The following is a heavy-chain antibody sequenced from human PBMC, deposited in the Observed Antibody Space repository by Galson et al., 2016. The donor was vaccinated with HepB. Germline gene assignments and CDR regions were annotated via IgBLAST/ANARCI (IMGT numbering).Heavy chain of an antibody. CDR1: GYSFTSYW. CDR3: ARRWYYDFWSGYFTGWFDP. CDR2: IYPGDSDT. D-gene: IGHD3-3*01. Sequence: QSGAEVKKPGESLKISCKGSGYSFTSYWIGWVRQMPGKGLEWMGIIYPGDSDTSYMPSFKGQVTTSADKSISTAYLHWSSLKASDTAMYYCARRWYYDFWSGYFTGWFDPWGQGTLVTVSS. J-gene: IGHJ5*02. V-gene: IGHV5-51*01.